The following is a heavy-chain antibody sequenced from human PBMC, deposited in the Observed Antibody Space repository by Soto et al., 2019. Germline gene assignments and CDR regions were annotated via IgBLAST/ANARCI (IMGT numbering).Heavy chain of an antibody. CDR2: IKQDGSEK. CDR1: GFTFSSYW. CDR3: TRFPYDSSGYYFGIDY. D-gene: IGHD3-22*01. J-gene: IGHJ4*02. V-gene: IGHV3-7*05. Sequence: PGGSLRLSCAASGFTFSSYWMSWVRQAPGKGLEWVANIKQDGSEKYYVDSVKGRFTISRDNAKNSLYLQMNSLRAEDTAVYYCTRFPYDSSGYYFGIDYWGQGTLVTVS.